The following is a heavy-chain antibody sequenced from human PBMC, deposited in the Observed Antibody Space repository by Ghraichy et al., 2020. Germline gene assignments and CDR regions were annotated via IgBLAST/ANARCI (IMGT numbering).Heavy chain of an antibody. CDR2: INHSGST. CDR1: GGSFSGYY. Sequence: SQTLSLTCAVYGGSFSGYYWSWIRQPPGKGLECIGEINHSGSTNYNPSLKSRVTISVDTSKNQFSLKLSSVTAADTAVYYCARDKVRIGITMVRGVTALFDYWGQGTLVTVSS. J-gene: IGHJ4*02. CDR3: ARDKVRIGITMVRGVTALFDY. D-gene: IGHD3-10*01. V-gene: IGHV4-34*01.